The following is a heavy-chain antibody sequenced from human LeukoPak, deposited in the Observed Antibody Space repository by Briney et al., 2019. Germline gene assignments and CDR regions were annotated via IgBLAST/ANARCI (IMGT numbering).Heavy chain of an antibody. D-gene: IGHD1-14*01. Sequence: SETLSLTCTVSGGSISSSSYYWGWIRQPPGKGLEWIGSIYYSGSTYYNPSLKSRVTISVDTSKNQFSLKLSSVTAADTAVYYCARKGYSVVARNQAFDIWGQGTMVTVSS. V-gene: IGHV4-39*07. CDR1: GGSISSSSYY. J-gene: IGHJ3*02. CDR3: ARKGYSVVARNQAFDI. CDR2: IYYSGST.